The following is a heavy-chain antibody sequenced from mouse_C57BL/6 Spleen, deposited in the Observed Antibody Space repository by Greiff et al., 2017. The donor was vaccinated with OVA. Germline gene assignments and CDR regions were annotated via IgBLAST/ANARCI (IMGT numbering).Heavy chain of an antibody. CDR3: ARDYGSSYLDY. CDR2: IYPGDGDT. V-gene: IGHV1-80*01. CDR1: GYAFSSYW. Sequence: VQLQQSGAELVKPGASVKISCKASGYAFSSYWLNWVKQRPGKGLEWIGQIYPGDGDTNYNGKFKGKATLTADKSSSTAYMQLSSLTSEDSAVYFCARDYGSSYLDYWGQGTTLTVSS. D-gene: IGHD1-1*01. J-gene: IGHJ2*01.